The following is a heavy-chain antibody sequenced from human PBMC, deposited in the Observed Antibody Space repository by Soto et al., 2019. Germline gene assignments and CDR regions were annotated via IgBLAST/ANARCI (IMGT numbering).Heavy chain of an antibody. J-gene: IGHJ6*02. V-gene: IGHV3-15*07. Sequence: EVQLVESGGGLVKPGGSLRLSCAASGFTYSNAWMNWVRQAPGKGLEWVGRIKSKTDGGTTDYAAPVKGRFTISRDDSKNTLYLQMNSLKTEDTAVYYCTPYGDYPGGYYGMDVWGQGTTVTVSS. D-gene: IGHD4-17*01. CDR3: TPYGDYPGGYYGMDV. CDR1: GFTYSNAW. CDR2: IKSKTDGGTT.